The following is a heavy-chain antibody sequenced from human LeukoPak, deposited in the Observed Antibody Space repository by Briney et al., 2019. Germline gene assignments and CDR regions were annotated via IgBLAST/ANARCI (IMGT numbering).Heavy chain of an antibody. V-gene: IGHV3-43*02. CDR2: ISGDGGST. D-gene: IGHD3-3*01. J-gene: IGHJ6*03. CDR1: GFSFDDYA. Sequence: GGSLSLPCPLSGFSFDDYAMHWVRQAPGKGLEWASLISGDGGSTYYAYSVKDRFTISTDNSKHSLYLEFNSLRTQNTALYDCAKDSARVTIYGVVQLDYYYMDVWGKGTTVTVSS. CDR3: AKDSARVTIYGVVQLDYYYMDV.